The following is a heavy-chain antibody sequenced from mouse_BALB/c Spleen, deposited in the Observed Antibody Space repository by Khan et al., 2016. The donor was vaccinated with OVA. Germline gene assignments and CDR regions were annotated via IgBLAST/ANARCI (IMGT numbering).Heavy chain of an antibody. D-gene: IGHD4-1*01. CDR3: ARRGLNGIFTY. Sequence: QVRLQQSGAELAKPGASLKMSCTASGYTFTTYWIHWVKQRPGQGLEWIGYIDPSTGYIEFNQKFKDKATLTADKSSSTAYMQLTSLTSEDSAVYSCARRGLNGIFTYWGQGTLGIVSA. J-gene: IGHJ3*01. CDR1: GYTFTTYW. V-gene: IGHV1-7*01. CDR2: IDPSTGYI.